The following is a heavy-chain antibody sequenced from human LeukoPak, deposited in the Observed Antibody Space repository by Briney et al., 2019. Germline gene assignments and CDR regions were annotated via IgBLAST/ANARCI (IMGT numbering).Heavy chain of an antibody. D-gene: IGHD1-26*01. CDR3: ARGGVGATVYYYYMDG. CDR1: GFTFDDYG. Sequence: PGGSLRLSCAASGFTFDDYGMSWVRQAPGKGLEWVSGINWNGGSTGYADSVKGRFTISRDNAKNSLYLQMNSLRAEDTALYYWARGGVGATVYYYYMDGWGKGTTVTVS. CDR2: INWNGGST. V-gene: IGHV3-20*04. J-gene: IGHJ6*03.